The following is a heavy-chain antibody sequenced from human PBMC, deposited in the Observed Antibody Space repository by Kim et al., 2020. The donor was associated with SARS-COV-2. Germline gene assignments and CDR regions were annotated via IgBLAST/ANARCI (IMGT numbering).Heavy chain of an antibody. J-gene: IGHJ6*02. CDR3: ARLISGGYGDYVWDPQPGYGMDV. Sequence: SETLSLTCTVSGGSISSSSYYWGWIRQPPGKGLEWIGSIYYSGSTYYNPSLKSRVTISVDTSKNQFSLKLSSVTAADTAVYYCARLISGGYGDYVWDPQPGYGMDVWGQGTTVTVSS. CDR1: GGSISSSSYY. D-gene: IGHD4-17*01. CDR2: IYYSGST. V-gene: IGHV4-39*01.